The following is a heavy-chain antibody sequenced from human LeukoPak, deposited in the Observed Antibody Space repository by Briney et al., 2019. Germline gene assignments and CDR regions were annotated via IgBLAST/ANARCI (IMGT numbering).Heavy chain of an antibody. D-gene: IGHD6-19*01. Sequence: SETLSLTCAVSGGSISSGGYSWSWIRQPPGKGLEWIGSIYYSGSTYYNPSLKSRVTISVDTSKNQFSLKLSSVTAADTAVYYCARGGIAVAGAPPKYWGQGTLVTVSS. CDR1: GGSISSGGYS. CDR3: ARGGIAVAGAPPKY. CDR2: IYYSGST. J-gene: IGHJ4*02. V-gene: IGHV4-30-2*03.